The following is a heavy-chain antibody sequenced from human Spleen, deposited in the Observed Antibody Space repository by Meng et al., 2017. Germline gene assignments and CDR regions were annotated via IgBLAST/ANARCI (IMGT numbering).Heavy chain of an antibody. Sequence: QVRRQESGPGLVKPSGTRYRTCAVSGGSISSSNWWSWVRQPPGKGLEWIGKIYHSGITIYNPSLKSRVTMSVDNSKNQFSLKLNSMTAADTAVYYCARDPTGGEDHQRVWGQGTLVTVSS. CDR2: IYHSGIT. D-gene: IGHD1-14*01. CDR3: ARDPTGGEDHQRV. J-gene: IGHJ4*02. V-gene: IGHV4-4*02. CDR1: GGSISSSNW.